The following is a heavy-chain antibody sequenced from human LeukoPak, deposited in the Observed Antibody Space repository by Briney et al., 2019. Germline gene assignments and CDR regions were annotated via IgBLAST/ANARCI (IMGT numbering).Heavy chain of an antibody. V-gene: IGHV3-48*04. CDR1: GFTFSSYS. Sequence: GGSLRLSCAASGFTFSSYSMNWVRQAPGKGLEWVSYISSSSSTIYYADSVKGRFTISRDNAKNSLYLQMNSLRAEDTAVYYCCLGSSSWANWFDPWGQGTLVTVSS. D-gene: IGHD6-13*01. CDR2: ISSSSSTI. CDR3: CLGSSSWANWFDP. J-gene: IGHJ5*02.